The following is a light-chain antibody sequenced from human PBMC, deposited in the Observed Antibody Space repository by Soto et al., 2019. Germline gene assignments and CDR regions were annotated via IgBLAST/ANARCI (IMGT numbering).Light chain of an antibody. CDR2: ESS. CDR1: SCNVGNYYL. J-gene: IGLJ1*01. CDR3: CSYARGSRYV. Sequence: QSALAQPASASGTPGQTITISCTGTSCNVGNYYLYSWYQQHPGKPPNLMFSESSKRPSGAYNCFSASSSDTTAPPTISGLHAEDDAHDSWCSYARGSRYVFGTGTKVTVL. V-gene: IGLV2-23*01.